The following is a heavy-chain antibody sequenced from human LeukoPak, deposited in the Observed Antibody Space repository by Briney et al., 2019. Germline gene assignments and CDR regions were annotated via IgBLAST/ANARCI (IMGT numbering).Heavy chain of an antibody. Sequence: ASVKVSCKASGYTFTSYGISWVRQAPGQGLEWMGRINPNSGGTNYAQKFQGRVTMTRDTSISTAYMDLSSLRSDDTAVYYCALLRVANYFYYYMDVWGKGTTVTVSS. CDR2: INPNSGGT. V-gene: IGHV1-2*06. D-gene: IGHD5-12*01. CDR1: GYTFTSYG. CDR3: ALLRVANYFYYYMDV. J-gene: IGHJ6*03.